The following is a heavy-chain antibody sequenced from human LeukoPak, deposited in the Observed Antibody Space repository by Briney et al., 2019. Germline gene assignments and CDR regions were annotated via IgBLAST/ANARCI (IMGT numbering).Heavy chain of an antibody. Sequence: SETLSLTCAVSGGSITSGAYAWSWIRQPPGKGLEWIGYIYDSGSTYYNPSLKSRITISVDTSENRFSLKLSSVTATDTAVYYCARDCSGGSCYGAFDIWGQGTMVTVSS. V-gene: IGHV4-30-2*05. D-gene: IGHD2-15*01. CDR1: GGSITSGAYA. J-gene: IGHJ3*02. CDR2: IYDSGST. CDR3: ARDCSGGSCYGAFDI.